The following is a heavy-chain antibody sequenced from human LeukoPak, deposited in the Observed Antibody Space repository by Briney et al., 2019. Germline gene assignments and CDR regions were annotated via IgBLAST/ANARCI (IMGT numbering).Heavy chain of an antibody. CDR3: AKVASGSYYNWPFDY. CDR2: IKQDGSEK. D-gene: IGHD1-26*01. CDR1: GFTFSSYW. Sequence: PGRSLRLSCAASGFTFSSYWMSWVRQAPGKGLEWVANIKQDGSEKYYVDSVKGRFTISRDNAKNSLYLQMNSLRAEDTAVYYCAKVASGSYYNWPFDYWGQGTLVTVSS. V-gene: IGHV3-7*03. J-gene: IGHJ4*02.